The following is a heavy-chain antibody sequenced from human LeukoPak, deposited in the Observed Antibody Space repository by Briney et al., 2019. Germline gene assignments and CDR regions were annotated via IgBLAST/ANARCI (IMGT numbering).Heavy chain of an antibody. CDR3: ARERLSYYYDSRPLNY. Sequence: PSGTLSLTCAVSGGSISSSNWWSWVRQPPGKGLEWIGEIYHSGSTNYNPSLKSRVTISVDKSKNQFSLKLSSVTAADTAVYYCARERLSYYYDSRPLNYWGQGTLVTVSS. J-gene: IGHJ4*02. CDR1: GGSISSSNW. D-gene: IGHD3-22*01. CDR2: IYHSGST. V-gene: IGHV4-4*02.